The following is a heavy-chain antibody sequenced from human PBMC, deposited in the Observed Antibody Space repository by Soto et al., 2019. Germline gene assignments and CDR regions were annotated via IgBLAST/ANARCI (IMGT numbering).Heavy chain of an antibody. V-gene: IGHV1-69*01. J-gene: IGHJ6*02. CDR1: GGTFSSYA. Sequence: QVQLVQSGAEVKKPGSSVKVSCKASGGTFSSYAISWVRQAPGQGLEWMGGIIPIFGTANYAQKFQGRVTITADESTSTAYMGLSSLRSEDTAVYYCARAPTRVRGLPNTAYYYYGMDVWGQGTTVTVSS. D-gene: IGHD2-15*01. CDR2: IIPIFGTA. CDR3: ARAPTRVRGLPNTAYYYYGMDV.